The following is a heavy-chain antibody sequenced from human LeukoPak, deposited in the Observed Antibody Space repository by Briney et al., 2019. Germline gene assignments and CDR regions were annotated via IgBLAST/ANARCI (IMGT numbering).Heavy chain of an antibody. J-gene: IGHJ4*02. D-gene: IGHD1-20*01. CDR2: INPNSGGT. V-gene: IGHV1-2*02. CDR1: GYTFTGYY. CDR3: ARDTSRDNWNYVDY. Sequence: ASVKVSCKASGYTFTGYYMHWVRQAPGQGLEWMGWINPNSGGTNYAQKFQGRVTMTRDTSISTAYMELSRLRSDDTAVYYCARDTSRDNWNYVDYWGQGTLDTVSS.